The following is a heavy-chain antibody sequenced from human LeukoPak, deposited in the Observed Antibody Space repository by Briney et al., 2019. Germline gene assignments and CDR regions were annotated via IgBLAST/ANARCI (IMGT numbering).Heavy chain of an antibody. D-gene: IGHD1-1*01. Sequence: ASVKVSCKASGGTFSSYAISWVRQAPGQGLEWMGRIISILGIANYAQKFQGRVTITADKSTSTAYMELSSLRSEDTAVYYCASSGTTSAFDIWGQGTMVTVSS. J-gene: IGHJ3*02. V-gene: IGHV1-69*04. CDR2: IISILGIA. CDR1: GGTFSSYA. CDR3: ASSGTTSAFDI.